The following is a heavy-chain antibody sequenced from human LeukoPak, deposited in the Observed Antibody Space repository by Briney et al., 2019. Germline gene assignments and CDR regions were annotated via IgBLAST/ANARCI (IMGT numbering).Heavy chain of an antibody. D-gene: IGHD3-22*01. J-gene: IGHJ5*02. V-gene: IGHV1-18*01. CDR3: ARDEGAMYYYDSSGYPSYP. CDR1: GYTFTSYG. CDR2: ISAYNGNT. Sequence: ASVKVSCRASGYTFTSYGISWVRQAPGQGLEWMGWISAYNGNTNYAQKLQGRVTMTTDTSTSTAYMELRSLRSDDTAVYYCARDEGAMYYYDSSGYPSYPWGQGTLVTVSS.